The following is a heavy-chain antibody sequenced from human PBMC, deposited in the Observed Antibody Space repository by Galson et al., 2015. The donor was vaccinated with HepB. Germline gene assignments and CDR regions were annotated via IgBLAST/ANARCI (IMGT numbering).Heavy chain of an antibody. CDR3: ARDPPLGAPLDL. V-gene: IGHV3-21*01. D-gene: IGHD7-27*01. CDR1: GFTFNNYH. Sequence: SLRLSCAASGFTFNNYHMTWVRQAPGKWLEWVSSISSSSSYTYYADTVKGRFTISRDNAQNTLYLQMNSRRVEDTAVYYCARDPPLGAPLDLWGQGTLVTVSS. J-gene: IGHJ4*02. CDR2: ISSSSSYT.